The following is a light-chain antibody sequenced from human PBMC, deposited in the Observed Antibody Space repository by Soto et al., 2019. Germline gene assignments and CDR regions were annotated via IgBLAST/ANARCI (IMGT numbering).Light chain of an antibody. J-gene: IGLJ1*01. CDR1: SSNIGRNY. V-gene: IGLV1-51*02. CDR2: ENN. CDR3: GTWDSSLSVVDV. Sequence: QSVLTQPPSVSAAPGQKGTISCSGSSSNIGRNYVSWYQQVPGTAPKLLIYENNKRPSGIPDRFSGSKSGTSATLGITGLQTGDEADYYCGTWDSSLSVVDVFGAGNKVTVL.